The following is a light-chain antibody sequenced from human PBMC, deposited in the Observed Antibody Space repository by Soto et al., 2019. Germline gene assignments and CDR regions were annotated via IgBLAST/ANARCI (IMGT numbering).Light chain of an antibody. CDR1: QSVTNNY. CDR2: GAS. Sequence: EIVLTQSPGTLSLSXGXRATLSCRASQSVTNNYLAWFQQKPGQAPRLLMYGASSRATGIPDRFSGSGSGTDFTLTITRLEPEDFAVYYCQQYASSRTFGQGTKV. V-gene: IGKV3-20*01. CDR3: QQYASSRT. J-gene: IGKJ1*01.